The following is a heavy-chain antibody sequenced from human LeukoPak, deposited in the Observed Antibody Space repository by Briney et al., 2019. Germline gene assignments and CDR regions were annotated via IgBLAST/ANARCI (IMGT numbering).Heavy chain of an antibody. CDR2: IKQDGSEK. V-gene: IGHV3-7*01. CDR1: GFTFSNSW. Sequence: GGSLRLSCAASGFTFSNSWMSWVRQAPGKGLEWVANIKQDGSEKYYVDSVKGRFTISRDNAKNSLYLQMNSLRAEDTAVYYCARDLYRIVVVPHYFDYWGQGTRVTVSS. D-gene: IGHD3-22*01. J-gene: IGHJ4*02. CDR3: ARDLYRIVVVPHYFDY.